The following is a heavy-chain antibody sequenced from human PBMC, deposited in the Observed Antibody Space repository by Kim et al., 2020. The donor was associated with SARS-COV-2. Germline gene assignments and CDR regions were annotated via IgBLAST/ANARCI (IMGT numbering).Heavy chain of an antibody. CDR1: GFTFSSYD. Sequence: GGSLRLSCAASGFTFSSYDMHWVRQATGKGLEWVSAIGTAGDTYYPGSVKGRFTISRENAKNSLYLQMNSLRAGDTAVYYCARARYCSGGSCYRENSDWYFDLWGRGTLVTVSS. D-gene: IGHD2-15*01. V-gene: IGHV3-13*01. CDR2: IGTAGDT. CDR3: ARARYCSGGSCYRENSDWYFDL. J-gene: IGHJ2*01.